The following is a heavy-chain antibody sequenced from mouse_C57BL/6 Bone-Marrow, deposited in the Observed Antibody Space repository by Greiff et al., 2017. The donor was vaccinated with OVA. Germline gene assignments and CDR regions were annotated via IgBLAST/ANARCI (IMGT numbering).Heavy chain of an antibody. CDR2: ISDGGSYT. D-gene: IGHD1-1*01. J-gene: IGHJ2*01. Sequence: EVQLQESGGGLVKPGGSLKLSCAASGFTFSSYAMSWVRQTPEKRLEWVATISDGGSYTYYPDNVKGRFTISRDNAKNNLYLQMSHLKSEDTAMYYCARDGGTVYFDYWGQGTTRTVSS. CDR3: ARDGGTVYFDY. V-gene: IGHV5-4*01. CDR1: GFTFSSYA.